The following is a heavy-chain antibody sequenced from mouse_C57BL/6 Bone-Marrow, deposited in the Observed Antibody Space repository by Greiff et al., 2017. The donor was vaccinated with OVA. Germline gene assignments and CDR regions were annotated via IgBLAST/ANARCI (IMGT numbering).Heavy chain of an antibody. CDR3: ARGDYYGSNWYFDV. J-gene: IGHJ1*03. Sequence: EVQLQQSGPGLVKPSQSLSLTCSVTGYSITSGYYWNWIRQFPGNKLEWLGYISYDGSNNYHPSLKNRLSITRDTSKNQFFLKLNSVTTEDTATYDCARGDYYGSNWYFDVWGTGTTVTVSS. CDR1: GYSITSGYY. CDR2: ISYDGSN. V-gene: IGHV3-6*01. D-gene: IGHD1-1*01.